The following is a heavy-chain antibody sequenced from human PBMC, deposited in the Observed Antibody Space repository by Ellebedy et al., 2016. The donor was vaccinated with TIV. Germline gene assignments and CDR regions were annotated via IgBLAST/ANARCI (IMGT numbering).Heavy chain of an antibody. D-gene: IGHD2-15*01. CDR3: ARVGEVAATPCSY. CDR2: IYPGDSDT. CDR1: GYSFTTYW. V-gene: IGHV5-51*01. Sequence: KVSCKGSGYSFTTYWIGWVRQMSGQGLEWMGIIYPGDSDTRYSPSFQGQVTISSDKSISTADLQWSSLKASDTAKDYCARVGEVAATPCSYWGQGTLVTVSS. J-gene: IGHJ4*02.